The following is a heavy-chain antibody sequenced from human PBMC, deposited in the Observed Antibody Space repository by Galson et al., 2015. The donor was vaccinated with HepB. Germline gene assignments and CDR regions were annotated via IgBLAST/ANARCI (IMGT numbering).Heavy chain of an antibody. V-gene: IGHV3-11*06. CDR2: ISSSSSYT. D-gene: IGHD3-22*01. CDR3: VKWLPIYWYFDL. Sequence: SLRLSCAASGFTFSDYYMSWIRQAPGKGLEWVSYISSSSSYTNYADSVKGRFTISRDNSKNTLYLQMNSLRAEDTAVYYCVKWLPIYWYFDLWGRGTLVTVSS. J-gene: IGHJ2*01. CDR1: GFTFSDYY.